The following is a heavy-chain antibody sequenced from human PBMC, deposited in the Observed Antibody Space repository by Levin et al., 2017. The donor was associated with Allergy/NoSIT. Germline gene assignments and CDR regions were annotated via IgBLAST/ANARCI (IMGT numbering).Heavy chain of an antibody. J-gene: IGHJ3*02. CDR2: INHSGST. Sequence: SETLSLTCAVYGGSFSGYYWSWIRQPPGKGLEWIGEINHSGSTNYNPSLKSRVTISVDTSKNQFSLKLSSVTAADTAVYYCAREWILRAFDIWGQGTMVTVSS. CDR1: GGSFSGYY. V-gene: IGHV4-34*01. CDR3: AREWILRAFDI. D-gene: IGHD4-17*01.